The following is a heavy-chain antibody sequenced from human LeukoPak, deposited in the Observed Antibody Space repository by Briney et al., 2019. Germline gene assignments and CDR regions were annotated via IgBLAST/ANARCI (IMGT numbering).Heavy chain of an antibody. D-gene: IGHD5-12*01. J-gene: IGHJ6*04. CDR2: IKQDGSEK. Sequence: GGSLRLSCAASGFTFSSYWMSWVRQAPGKGLEWVANIKQDGSEKYYVDSVKGRFTISRDNAKNSLYLQMNSLRAEDTAVYYCASPVGGYDYPYFYYYYGMDVWGKGTTVTVSS. V-gene: IGHV3-7*03. CDR3: ASPVGGYDYPYFYYYYGMDV. CDR1: GFTFSSYW.